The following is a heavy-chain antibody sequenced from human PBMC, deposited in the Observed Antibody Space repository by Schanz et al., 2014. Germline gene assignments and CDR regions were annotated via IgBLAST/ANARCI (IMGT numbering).Heavy chain of an antibody. CDR2: ISANGGST. CDR1: GFTFSNYA. V-gene: IGHV3-64*01. D-gene: IGHD3-10*01. Sequence: EVQLVESGGGLVQPGGSLRLSCAASGFTFSNYAMHWVRQAPGKGLEYVSAISANGGSTYHAPSVQGRFTMSRDNSKNTLYLQMNSLRAEDTAVYYCRLWFGELYYGMDVWGQGTTVTVSS. J-gene: IGHJ6*02. CDR3: RLWFGELYYGMDV.